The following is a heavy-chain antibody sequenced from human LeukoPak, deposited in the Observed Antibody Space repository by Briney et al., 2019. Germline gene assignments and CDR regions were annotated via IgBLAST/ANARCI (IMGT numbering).Heavy chain of an antibody. CDR2: ISWSSGSI. CDR3: AKDVYYYDSSGYQQNWFDP. CDR1: GFTFDDYA. V-gene: IGHV3-9*01. D-gene: IGHD3-22*01. Sequence: GGSLRLSCAASGFTFDDYAMHWVRQAPGKGLEWVSGISWSSGSIGYADPVKGRFTISRDNAKNSLYLQMNSLRAEDTALYYCAKDVYYYDSSGYQQNWFDPWGQGTLVTVSS. J-gene: IGHJ5*02.